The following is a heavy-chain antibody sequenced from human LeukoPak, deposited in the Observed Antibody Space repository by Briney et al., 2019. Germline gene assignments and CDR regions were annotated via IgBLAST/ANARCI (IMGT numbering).Heavy chain of an antibody. D-gene: IGHD5-18*01. J-gene: IGHJ5*02. CDR1: RYTLTELS. CDR2: FDPEDGET. V-gene: IGHV1-24*01. CDR3: ARTWIHEAYNWFDP. Sequence: ASVKVSCTVSRYTLTELSMHWVRQAPGKGLEWMGGFDPEDGETFYAQKFQGRVTMTEDTSTDTAYMELSSLRSEDTAVYYCARTWIHEAYNWFDPWGQGTLVTVSS.